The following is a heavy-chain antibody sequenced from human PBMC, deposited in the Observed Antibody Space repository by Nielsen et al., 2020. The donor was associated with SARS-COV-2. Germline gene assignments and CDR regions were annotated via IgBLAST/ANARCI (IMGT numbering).Heavy chain of an antibody. J-gene: IGHJ4*02. D-gene: IGHD2-2*01. CDR2: INAGNGNT. V-gene: IGHV1-3*01. CDR1: GYTFTSYA. Sequence: ASVKVSCKASGYTFTSYAMHWVRQAPGQRLEWMGWINAGNGNTKYSQKFQGRVTITRDTSASTAYMELSSLRSEDTAVYYCAREFRLGYCSSTSCQLVGSFGYWGQGTLVTVSS. CDR3: AREFRLGYCSSTSCQLVGSFGY.